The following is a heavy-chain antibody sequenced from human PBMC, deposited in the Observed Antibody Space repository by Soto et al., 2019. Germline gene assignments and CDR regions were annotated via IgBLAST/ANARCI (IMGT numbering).Heavy chain of an antibody. CDR1: GFTFSSYA. CDR3: ARVNGDQGGF. D-gene: IGHD4-17*01. J-gene: IGHJ4*02. Sequence: QVQLVESGGGVVQPGRSLRLSCAASGFTFSSYAMHWVRQAPGKGLEWVAVISYDGSNKYYADSVKGRFTISRDNSKNTLYLQMNSLRAEDTAVYYCARVNGDQGGFWGQGTLVTVSS. V-gene: IGHV3-30-3*01. CDR2: ISYDGSNK.